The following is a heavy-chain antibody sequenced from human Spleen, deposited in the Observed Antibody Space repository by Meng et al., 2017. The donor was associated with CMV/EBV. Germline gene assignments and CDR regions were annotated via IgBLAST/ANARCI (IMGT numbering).Heavy chain of an antibody. J-gene: IGHJ6*02. D-gene: IGHD3-10*01. CDR1: GYIFTTYG. CDR3: ARMRGPKDGMDV. CDR2: IAPNSGGT. V-gene: IGHV1-2*02. Sequence: ASVKVSCKASGYIFTTYGISWVRQAPGQGLEWMGWIAPNSGGTNYAQKFQGRVTLNRDTSISTAYMELSRLRFDDTAVYYCARMRGPKDGMDVWGQGTTVTVSS.